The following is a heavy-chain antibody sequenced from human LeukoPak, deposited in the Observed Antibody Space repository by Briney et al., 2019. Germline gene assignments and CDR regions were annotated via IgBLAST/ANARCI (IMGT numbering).Heavy chain of an antibody. Sequence: LRLSCAASGFTFSSYSMNWIRQHPGKGLEWIGYIYYSGSTYYNPSLKSRVTISVDTSKNQFSLKLSSVTAADTAVYYCARVPRITIFGVVITHYYYYGMDVWGQGTTVTVSS. CDR1: GFTFSSYS. V-gene: IGHV4-31*02. CDR3: ARVPRITIFGVVITHYYYYGMDV. CDR2: IYYSGST. J-gene: IGHJ6*02. D-gene: IGHD3-3*01.